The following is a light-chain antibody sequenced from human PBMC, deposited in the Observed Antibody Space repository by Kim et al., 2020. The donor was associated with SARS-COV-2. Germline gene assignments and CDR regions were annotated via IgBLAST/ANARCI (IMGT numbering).Light chain of an antibody. V-gene: IGKV3-11*01. Sequence: PGERATLSCRASQSVSSYLAWYQQKPGQAPRLLIYDASNRATGIPARFSGSGSGTDFTLTISSLEPEDFAVYYCQQRSNWLTFGGGTKVEI. CDR3: QQRSNWLT. CDR1: QSVSSY. CDR2: DAS. J-gene: IGKJ4*01.